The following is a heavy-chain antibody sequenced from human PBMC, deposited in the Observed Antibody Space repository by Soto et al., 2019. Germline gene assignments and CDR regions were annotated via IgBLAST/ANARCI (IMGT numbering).Heavy chain of an antibody. D-gene: IGHD3-10*01. CDR3: ARHGGGTMVRGVITPYYYYYGMDV. V-gene: IGHV4-39*01. CDR1: GGSISSSSYY. J-gene: IGHJ6*02. CDR2: IYYSGST. Sequence: SETLSLTCTVSGGSISSSSYYWGWIRQPPGKGLEWIGSIYYSGSTYYNPSLKSRVTISVDTSKNQFSLKLSSVTAADTAVYYCARHGGGTMVRGVITPYYYYYGMDVWGQGTTVS.